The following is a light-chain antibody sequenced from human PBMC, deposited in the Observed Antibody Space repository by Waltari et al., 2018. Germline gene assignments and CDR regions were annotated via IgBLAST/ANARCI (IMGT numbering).Light chain of an antibody. CDR3: QQYSNSPIT. J-gene: IGKJ5*01. CDR2: DAS. V-gene: IGKV3-20*01. Sequence: EIVLTQSPDTLSLSPGERATLSCRASHSVSSSYLAWYQQKPGQAPRLLICDASSRATGIPDRFSGSGSGTDFTLTISRLEPEDFAVYDCQQYSNSPITFGQGTRLEIK. CDR1: HSVSSSY.